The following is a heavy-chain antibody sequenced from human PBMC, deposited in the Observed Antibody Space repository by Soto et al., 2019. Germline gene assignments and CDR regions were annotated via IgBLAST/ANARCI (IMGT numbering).Heavy chain of an antibody. CDR1: GASIRDTDYF. CDR3: ARQRKYYDVLTGYYNPSHMDL. J-gene: IGHJ6*02. V-gene: IGHV4-39*01. D-gene: IGHD3-9*01. CDR2: IYYSGIT. Sequence: SETLSLTCTVSGASIRDTDYFWGWIRQPPGGGLECIGSIYYSGITHYNPSLKSRVTISIDTSKNQFSLNLNSVTAADTAAYYCARQRKYYDVLTGYYNPSHMDLWGQGATVTVSS.